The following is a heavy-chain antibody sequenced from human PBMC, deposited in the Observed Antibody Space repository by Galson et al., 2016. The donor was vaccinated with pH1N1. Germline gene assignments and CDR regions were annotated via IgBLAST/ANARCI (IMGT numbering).Heavy chain of an antibody. Sequence: TLSLTCTVSGGSISSGSYYWSWIRQPAGKGLEWIGYIYTSGSTNYNPSLKSRVTISVDTPKNQFSLKLRSVTAADTAVYYCARDYRELLGDGFDIWGQGTTVTVSA. CDR3: ARDYRELLGDGFDI. V-gene: IGHV4-61*09. CDR1: GGSISSGSYY. D-gene: IGHD1-26*01. CDR2: IYTSGST. J-gene: IGHJ3*02.